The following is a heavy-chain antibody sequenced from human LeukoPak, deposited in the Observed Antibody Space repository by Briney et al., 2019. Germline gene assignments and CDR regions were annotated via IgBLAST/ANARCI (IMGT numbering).Heavy chain of an antibody. CDR1: GGSISSYY. Sequence: SETLSLTCTVSGGSISSYYWSWIRQPAGKGLEWIGRIYTSGSTNYNPSLKSRVTMSVDTSKNQFSLKLSSVTAADTAVYYCARSSGAGITIFGVTLNAFDIWGQGTMVTVSS. V-gene: IGHV4-4*07. CDR3: ARSSGAGITIFGVTLNAFDI. CDR2: IYTSGST. J-gene: IGHJ3*02. D-gene: IGHD3-3*01.